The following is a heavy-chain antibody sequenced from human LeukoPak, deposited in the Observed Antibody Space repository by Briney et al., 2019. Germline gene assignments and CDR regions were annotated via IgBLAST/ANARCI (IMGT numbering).Heavy chain of an antibody. D-gene: IGHD2-21*02. CDR2: IYSGGST. J-gene: IGHJ3*02. Sequence: GGSLRLSCAASGFTFSNFAMIWVRQAPGKGLEWVSVIYSGGSTYYADSVKGRFTISRDNSKNTLYLQMNSLRAEDTAVYYCARGYTTAHDAFDIWGQGTMVTVSS. V-gene: IGHV3-66*01. CDR3: ARGYTTAHDAFDI. CDR1: GFTFSNFA.